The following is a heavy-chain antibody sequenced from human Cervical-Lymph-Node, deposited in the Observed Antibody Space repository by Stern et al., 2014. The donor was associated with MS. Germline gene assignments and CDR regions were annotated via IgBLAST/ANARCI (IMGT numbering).Heavy chain of an antibody. CDR2: ISGGGDAT. CDR3: AIDLNMGGHDA. CDR1: GFTFSKYG. V-gene: IGHV3-23*04. Sequence: EMQLVESGGGQVQPGGFLRLSCVVSGFTFSKYGMSWVRQAPGKGLEWVSSISGGGDATHYEDSVKGRCTISRDNSKNTLFLQVDSLGVEDTAVYYCAIDLNMGGHDAWGQGTLVTVAS. J-gene: IGHJ5*02. D-gene: IGHD3-16*01.